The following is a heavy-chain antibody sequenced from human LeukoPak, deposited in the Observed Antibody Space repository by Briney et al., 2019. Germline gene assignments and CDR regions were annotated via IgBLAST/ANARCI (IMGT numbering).Heavy chain of an antibody. CDR2: IHHSGST. V-gene: IGHV4-38-2*02. J-gene: IGHJ6*03. Sequence: SETLSLTCTVSGYSISSGYYWGWIRQPPGKGLEWIGSIHHSGSTYYNPSLKSRVTISVDTSKNQFSLKLSSVTAADTAVYYCARTEYSSSPYYYYYMDVWGKGTTVTVSS. CDR3: ARTEYSSSPYYYYYMDV. CDR1: GYSISSGYY. D-gene: IGHD6-6*01.